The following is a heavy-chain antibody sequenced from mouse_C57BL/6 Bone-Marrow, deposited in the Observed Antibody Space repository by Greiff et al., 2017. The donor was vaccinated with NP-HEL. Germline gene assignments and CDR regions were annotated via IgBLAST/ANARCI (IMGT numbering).Heavy chain of an antibody. Sequence: EVKLMESEGGLVQPGSSMKLSCTASGFTFSDYYMAWVRQVPEKGLEWVANINYDGSSTYYLDSLKSRFIISRDNAKNILYLQMSSLKSEGTATYYCAREYYGSSEWYFDVWGTGTTVTVSS. J-gene: IGHJ1*03. CDR3: AREYYGSSEWYFDV. D-gene: IGHD1-1*01. CDR2: INYDGSST. V-gene: IGHV5-16*01. CDR1: GFTFSDYY.